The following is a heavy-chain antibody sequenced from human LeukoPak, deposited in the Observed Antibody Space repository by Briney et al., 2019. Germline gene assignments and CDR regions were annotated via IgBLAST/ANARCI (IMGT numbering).Heavy chain of an antibody. CDR2: INPSGGST. CDR1: GGTFSSYA. J-gene: IGHJ4*02. D-gene: IGHD6-6*01. CDR3: ARDRAVIAARPDGLDY. V-gene: IGHV1-46*01. Sequence: ASVTVSCTASGGTFSSYAISWVRQAPGQGLEWMGIINPSGGSTSYAQKFQGRVTMTRDTSTSTVYMELSSLRSEDTAVYYCARDRAVIAARPDGLDYWGQGTLVTVSS.